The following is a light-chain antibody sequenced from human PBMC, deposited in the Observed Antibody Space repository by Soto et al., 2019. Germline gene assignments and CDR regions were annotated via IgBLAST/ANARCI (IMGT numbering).Light chain of an antibody. CDR2: DAS. CDR1: QSIGSS. V-gene: IGKV1-5*01. J-gene: IGKJ1*01. Sequence: DIQMTQSPSTLSASVGDRVTITCRASQSIGSSLAWYQQKPGKAPNLLISDASSLERGVPSRFSGSGSGTEFTLTIRCLQPDDFATYYCQQYNGYSRTFGQGTKVEIK. CDR3: QQYNGYSRT.